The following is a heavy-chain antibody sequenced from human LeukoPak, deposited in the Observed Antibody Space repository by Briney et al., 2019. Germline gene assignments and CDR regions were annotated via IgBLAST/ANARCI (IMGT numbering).Heavy chain of an antibody. CDR1: GDSISSGAYY. J-gene: IGHJ4*02. V-gene: IGHV4-30-4*01. D-gene: IGHD2-8*01. CDR3: ARDSMLYYFDF. CDR2: IYYSGTT. Sequence: SQTLSLTCTVSGDSISSGAYYWSWIRQPPGKGLEWIGYIYYSGTTYYNPSFKSRVTISVDTSKNQFSLRLSSVTAADAAVYYCARDSMLYYFDFWGQGALVTVSS.